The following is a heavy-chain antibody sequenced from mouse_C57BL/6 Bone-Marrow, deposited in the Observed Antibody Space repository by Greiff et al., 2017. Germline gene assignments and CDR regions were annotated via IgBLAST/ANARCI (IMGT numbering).Heavy chain of an antibody. J-gene: IGHJ3*01. V-gene: IGHV1-50*01. CDR2: IDPSDSYT. Sequence: QVQLQQPGAELVKPGASVKLSCKASGYTFTSYWMQWVKQRPGQGLEWIGEIDPSDSYTNYNQKFKGKATLTVDTSSSTAYMQLSSLTSEGSAVYYGARAREIYYYGRGFAYWGQGTLVTVAA. CDR1: GYTFTSYW. D-gene: IGHD1-1*01. CDR3: ARAREIYYYGRGFAY.